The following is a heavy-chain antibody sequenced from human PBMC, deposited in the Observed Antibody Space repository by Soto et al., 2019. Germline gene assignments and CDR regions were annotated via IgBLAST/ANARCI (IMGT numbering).Heavy chain of an antibody. Sequence: QVQLVESGGGVVHPWGSLRLSCSASGFTFSNYGMHWVRQTPGMGLEWIAVVWYDGSEKYYADSVKGRFAISRDNSKNTLFLQMIGLRVEDTAVYYCARSKLSGSPSQYFFYYGLDVWGQGTTVTVSS. CDR3: ARSKLSGSPSQYFFYYGLDV. CDR2: VWYDGSEK. D-gene: IGHD3-3*01. V-gene: IGHV3-33*01. J-gene: IGHJ6*02. CDR1: GFTFSNYG.